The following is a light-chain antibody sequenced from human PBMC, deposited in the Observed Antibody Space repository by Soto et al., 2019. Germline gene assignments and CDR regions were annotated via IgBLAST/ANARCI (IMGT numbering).Light chain of an antibody. CDR1: QSVNSD. Sequence: ETVMTQSPATLSVSPGERATLSCRASQSVNSDLAWFQKKPGQAPRLLIYRASTRATGFPARFSGGGSGKEFTLTISSLQSEDFAVYSCQQHDNWPRTFGQGTKV. CDR3: QQHDNWPRT. V-gene: IGKV3-15*01. CDR2: RAS. J-gene: IGKJ1*01.